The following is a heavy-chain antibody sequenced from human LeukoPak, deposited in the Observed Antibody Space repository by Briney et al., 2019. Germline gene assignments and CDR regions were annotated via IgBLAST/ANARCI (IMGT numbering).Heavy chain of an antibody. D-gene: IGHD6-13*01. V-gene: IGHV2-5*02. Sequence: SGPTLVKPTQTLTLTCTFSGFSLSTSGVGVGWIRQPPGKALEWLALIYWDDDKRYSPSLKSRLTITKDTSKNQVVLTMTNMDPVDTATYYCAHSGTPIAAAGTEYFDYWGQGTLVTVSS. CDR2: IYWDDDK. J-gene: IGHJ4*02. CDR1: GFSLSTSGVG. CDR3: AHSGTPIAAAGTEYFDY.